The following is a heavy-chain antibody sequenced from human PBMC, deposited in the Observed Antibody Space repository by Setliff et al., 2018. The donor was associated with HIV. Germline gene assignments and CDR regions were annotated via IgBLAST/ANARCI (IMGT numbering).Heavy chain of an antibody. D-gene: IGHD3-22*01. CDR3: ARGRRYFGDYYY. Sequence: GGSLRLSCAVSGFPVSDNYMSWVRQAPGKGLEWVPVIYRDGATYYADFVKGRFTISRDIAKNTIYLQMNSLTSEDTAFYYCARGRRYFGDYYYWGQGTLVTSPQ. CDR2: IYRDGAT. J-gene: IGHJ4*02. CDR1: GFPVSDNY. V-gene: IGHV3-53*01.